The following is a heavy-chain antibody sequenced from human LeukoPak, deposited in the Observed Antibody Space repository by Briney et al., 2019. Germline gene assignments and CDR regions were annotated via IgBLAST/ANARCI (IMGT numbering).Heavy chain of an antibody. V-gene: IGHV1-18*01. Sequence: ASVKVSCKTSGYTFTSHGISWVRQAPGQGLEWMGWISANNGDTKYAQRMRDRLTMTTDTSTSTAYMDLRSLSSDDTAIYYCARDWPTVIADYWGQGTLVTVSS. D-gene: IGHD4-11*01. J-gene: IGHJ4*02. CDR1: GYTFTSHG. CDR3: ARDWPTVIADY. CDR2: ISANNGDT.